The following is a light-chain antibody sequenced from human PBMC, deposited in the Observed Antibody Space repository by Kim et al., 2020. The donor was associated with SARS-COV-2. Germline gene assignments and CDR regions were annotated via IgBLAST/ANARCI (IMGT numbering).Light chain of an antibody. CDR3: LQHNTYPIT. Sequence: DIQMTQSPSSLSASVGDRVTITCRASQDIRNDLGWYQQNPGRAPKRLIYGASSLQSGVPSRFSGSGSGTESTLTISSVQPEDFATYFCLQHNTYPITFGQGTRLEIK. V-gene: IGKV1-17*01. CDR1: QDIRND. J-gene: IGKJ5*01. CDR2: GAS.